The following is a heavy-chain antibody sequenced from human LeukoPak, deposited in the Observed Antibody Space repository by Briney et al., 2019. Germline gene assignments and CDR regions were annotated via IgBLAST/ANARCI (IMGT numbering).Heavy chain of an antibody. CDR3: ARSPPRSGSSWYFDL. Sequence: PSETLSLTCTVSGGSISSSSYYWGWIRQPPGKGLEWIGNIYYSGNTYYNPSLKSRVTMSVDTSKNHFSLKLSSVTAADTAVFYCARSPPRSGSSWYFDLWGRGTLVTVSS. D-gene: IGHD3-3*01. V-gene: IGHV4-39*02. CDR2: IYYSGNT. J-gene: IGHJ2*01. CDR1: GGSISSSSYY.